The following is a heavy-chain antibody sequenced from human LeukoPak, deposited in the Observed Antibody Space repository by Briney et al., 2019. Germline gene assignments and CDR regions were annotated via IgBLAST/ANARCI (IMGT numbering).Heavy chain of an antibody. CDR2: IGHDATKI. D-gene: IGHD3-16*01. V-gene: IGHV3-30*02. CDR1: GFTFSTYG. Sequence: GGSLRLSCAASGFTFSTYGMHWVRQAPGKGLEWVAFIGHDATKIYYADSVQGRFTISRDNSKNTLYLEVNSLSGEDTALYYCAKDHVTWGNRYFDHWGQGTLGTVPS. CDR3: AKDHVTWGNRYFDH. J-gene: IGHJ4*02.